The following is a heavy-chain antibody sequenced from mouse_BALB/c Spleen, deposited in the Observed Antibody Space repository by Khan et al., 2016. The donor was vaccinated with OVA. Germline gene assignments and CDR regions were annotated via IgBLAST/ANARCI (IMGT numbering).Heavy chain of an antibody. D-gene: IGHD2-4*01. CDR1: GYSITSEYA. CDR2: INYSGNT. V-gene: IGHV3-2*02. CDR3: ARKDYYDYDPFPY. Sequence: EVQLQESGPGLVKPSQSLSLTCTVTGYSITSEYAWNWIRQFPGNKLEWMGYINYSGNTRFNQSLKSRASITRDTSKNQFFLPLNSVTTEDTATYYCARKDYYDYDPFPYWGQRTLVTVSA. J-gene: IGHJ3*01.